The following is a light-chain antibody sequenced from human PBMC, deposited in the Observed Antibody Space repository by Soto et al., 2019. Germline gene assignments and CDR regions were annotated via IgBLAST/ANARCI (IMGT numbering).Light chain of an antibody. CDR3: VLYMGSGIWV. CDR1: SGSVSTSYY. Sequence: QAVVTQEPSFSVSPGVTVTLTCGLSSGSVSTSYYPSWYQQTPGQAPRTLIYSTNTRSSGVPDRCSGSILGNKAALTITGAQADDESDYYCVLYMGSGIWVFGGGTKVTVL. J-gene: IGLJ3*02. V-gene: IGLV8-61*01. CDR2: STN.